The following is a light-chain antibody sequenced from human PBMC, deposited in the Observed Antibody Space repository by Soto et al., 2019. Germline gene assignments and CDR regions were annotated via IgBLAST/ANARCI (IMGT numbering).Light chain of an antibody. J-gene: IGKJ4*01. V-gene: IGKV3-15*01. CDR1: QSVSSN. Sequence: EIVMTQSPATLSVSPGERATLSCRTSQSVSSNLAWYQQSPGQAPRLLFYGASTRATGIPARFSGSGSGTEFTLTIASLQYEDFASYDCQQYNHLTRMRYFGGGTKVDIK. CDR2: GAS. CDR3: QQYNHLTRMRY.